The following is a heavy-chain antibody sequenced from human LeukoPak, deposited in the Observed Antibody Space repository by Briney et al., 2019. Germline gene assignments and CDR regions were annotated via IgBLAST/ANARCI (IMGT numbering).Heavy chain of an antibody. J-gene: IGHJ3*02. D-gene: IGHD2-15*01. CDR3: ARRNRILYHDAFDI. CDR2: IYPGDSDT. Sequence: LGESLKISCKGSGYSFTSYWIGWVRQMPGKGLEWMGIIYPGDSDTRYSPSFQGQVTISADKPISTAYLQWSSLKASDTAMYYCARRNRILYHDAFDIWGQGTMVTVSS. CDR1: GYSFTSYW. V-gene: IGHV5-51*01.